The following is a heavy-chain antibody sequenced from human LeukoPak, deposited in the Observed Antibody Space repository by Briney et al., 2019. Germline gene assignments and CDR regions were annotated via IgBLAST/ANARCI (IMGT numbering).Heavy chain of an antibody. Sequence: SQTLSLTCTVSGGSISSGGYYWSWIRQHPGKGLEWIGYIYYSGSTYYNPSLKSRVTISVDTSKNQFSLKLSSVTAADTAVYYCARDRAGYYDSSGPFDYWGQGTLVTVSS. J-gene: IGHJ4*02. CDR3: ARDRAGYYDSSGPFDY. V-gene: IGHV4-31*03. CDR2: IYYSGST. CDR1: GGSISSGGYY. D-gene: IGHD3-22*01.